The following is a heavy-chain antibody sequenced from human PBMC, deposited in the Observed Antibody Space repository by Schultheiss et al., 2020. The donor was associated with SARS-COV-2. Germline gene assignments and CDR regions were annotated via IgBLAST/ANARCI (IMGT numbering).Heavy chain of an antibody. CDR1: GGTFSSYA. V-gene: IGHV1-69*13. CDR2: IIPIFGTA. J-gene: IGHJ4*02. Sequence: SVKVSCKASGGTFSSYAISWVRQAPGQGLEWMGGIIPIFGTANYAQKFQGRVTITADESTSTAYMELSSLRSEDTAVYYCAREEGLGYYFDYWGQGTLVTVSS. CDR3: AREEGLGYYFDY. D-gene: IGHD7-27*01.